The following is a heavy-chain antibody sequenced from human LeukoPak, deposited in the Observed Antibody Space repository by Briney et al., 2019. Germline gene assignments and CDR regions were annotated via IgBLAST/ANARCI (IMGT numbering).Heavy chain of an antibody. CDR1: GGTFSSYA. Sequence: ASVKVSCKASGGTFSSYAISWVRQAPGQGLEWMGGIIPIFGTANYAQKFQGRVTITADESTSTAYMALRSLRSDDTAVYYCAAGGAAEGDAFDIWGQGTMVTVSS. V-gene: IGHV1-69*13. D-gene: IGHD1-26*01. J-gene: IGHJ3*02. CDR3: AAGGAAEGDAFDI. CDR2: IIPIFGTA.